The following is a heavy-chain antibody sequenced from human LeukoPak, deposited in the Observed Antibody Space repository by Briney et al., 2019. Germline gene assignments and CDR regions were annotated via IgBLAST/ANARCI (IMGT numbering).Heavy chain of an antibody. CDR3: AKGRWTLDY. V-gene: IGHV3-30*18. J-gene: IGHJ4*02. CDR2: ISYDGSNK. Sequence: GGSLRLSCAASGFTFSSYGMHWVRQAPGKGLEWVAVISYDGSNKYYGDSVKGRFTISRDNSKNTLYLQMNSLRADDTAVYYCAKGRWTLDYWGQGTLVTVSS. CDR1: GFTFSSYG. D-gene: IGHD3/OR15-3a*01.